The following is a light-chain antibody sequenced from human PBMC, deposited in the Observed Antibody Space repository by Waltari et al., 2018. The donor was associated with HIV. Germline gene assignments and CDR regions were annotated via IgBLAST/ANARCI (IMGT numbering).Light chain of an antibody. CDR2: EDN. V-gene: IGLV6-57*01. J-gene: IGLJ3*02. Sequence: FMLTQPHSVSESPGKTVTISCTRSSGNIASNYVQWYQLRPGTSPTTVIYEDNQRPSGVPDRFSGSIDSSSNSASLTISGLKTEDEADYYCQSYDSSNFWVFGGGTKLTVL. CDR1: SGNIASNY. CDR3: QSYDSSNFWV.